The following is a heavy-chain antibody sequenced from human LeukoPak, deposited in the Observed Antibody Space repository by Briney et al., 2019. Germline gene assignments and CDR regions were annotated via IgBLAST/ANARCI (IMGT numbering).Heavy chain of an antibody. CDR1: GFTFSSYW. V-gene: IGHV3-7*01. D-gene: IGHD5-18*01. Sequence: GESLRLSCAASGFTFSSYWMSWVRQAPGKGLEWVANIKQDGSEKYYVDSVKGRFSISRDNAKNSLYLQMNSLRAEDTAVYYCARVDTVMVKGRDYWGQGTLVTVSS. CDR2: IKQDGSEK. CDR3: ARVDTVMVKGRDY. J-gene: IGHJ4*02.